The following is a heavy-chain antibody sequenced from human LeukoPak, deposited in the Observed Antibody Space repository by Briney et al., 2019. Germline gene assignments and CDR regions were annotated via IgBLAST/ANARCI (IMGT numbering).Heavy chain of an antibody. D-gene: IGHD3-10*01. V-gene: IGHV3-23*01. CDR3: ATHLITMVRGDITLYYFDY. CDR2: ISGSGGST. Sequence: PGGSLRLSCAASGFTFSSYAMSWVRQAPGKGLEWVSAISGSGGSTYYADSVKGRFTISRDNSKNTLYLQMNSLRAEDTAVYYCATHLITMVRGDITLYYFDYWGQGTLVTVSS. J-gene: IGHJ4*02. CDR1: GFTFSSYA.